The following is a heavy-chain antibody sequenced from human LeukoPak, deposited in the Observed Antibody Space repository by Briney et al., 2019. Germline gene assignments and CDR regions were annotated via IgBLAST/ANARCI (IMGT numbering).Heavy chain of an antibody. CDR3: AELGITMIGGV. V-gene: IGHV3-74*01. Sequence: PGGSLRLSCAASGFTFSNYAMNWVRQAPGKGLVWVARTDTDGRSTSYADSVKGRFTISRDNAKNSLYLQMNSLRAEDTAVYYCAELGITMIGGVWGKGTTVTISS. CDR2: TDTDGRST. CDR1: GFTFSNYA. J-gene: IGHJ6*04. D-gene: IGHD3-10*02.